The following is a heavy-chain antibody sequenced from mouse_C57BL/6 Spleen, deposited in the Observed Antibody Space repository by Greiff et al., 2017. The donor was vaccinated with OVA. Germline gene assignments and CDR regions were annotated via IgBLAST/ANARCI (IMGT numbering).Heavy chain of an antibody. V-gene: IGHV1-50*01. CDR1: GYTFTSYW. Sequence: QVQLQQPGAELVKPGASVKLSCKASGYTFTSYWMQWVKQRPGQGLEWIGEIDPSDSYTNYNQKFKGKATLTVDTSSSTAYMQLSSLTSEDSAVYYCARNWEGYWGQVTTLTVSS. D-gene: IGHD4-1*01. CDR2: IDPSDSYT. J-gene: IGHJ2*01. CDR3: ARNWEGY.